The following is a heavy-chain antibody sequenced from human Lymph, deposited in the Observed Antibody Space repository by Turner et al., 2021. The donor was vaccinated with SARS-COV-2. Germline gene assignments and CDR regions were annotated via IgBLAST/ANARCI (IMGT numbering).Heavy chain of an antibody. J-gene: IGHJ4*02. CDR2: IYYSGST. V-gene: IGHV4-30-4*01. CDR1: GGSISRGDYS. Sequence: QVQLQESGPGLVKPSQTLSLTCAVSGGSISRGDYSWGWIRQPPGKGLEWIGYIYYSGSTFNNPSLKSRVTISVDTSKNQFSLKLSSVTAADTAVYYCARVVVLRRAYFDYWGQGTLVTVSS. CDR3: ARVVVLRRAYFDY. D-gene: IGHD2-8*01.